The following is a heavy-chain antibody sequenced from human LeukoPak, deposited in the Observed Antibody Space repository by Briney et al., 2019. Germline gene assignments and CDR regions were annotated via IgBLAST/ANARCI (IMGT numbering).Heavy chain of an antibody. CDR2: IRYDGSNK. V-gene: IGHV3-30*02. D-gene: IGHD1-1*01. J-gene: IGHJ4*02. CDR1: GFTFSSYG. CDR3: AKDRGERVGIDY. Sequence: GGCLRLSCAASGFTFSSYGMHWVGQAPGKGMEWVAFIRYDGSNKYYADSVKGRFTISRDNSKNTLYLQMNSLRAEDTAVYYWAKDRGERVGIDYSGQGTLVTVSS.